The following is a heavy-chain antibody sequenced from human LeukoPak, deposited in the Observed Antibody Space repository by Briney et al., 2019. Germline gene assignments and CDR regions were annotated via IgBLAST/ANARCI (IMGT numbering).Heavy chain of an antibody. CDR1: GFTFSSYS. D-gene: IGHD3-22*01. Sequence: GGSLRLSCAASGFTFSSYSMNWVRQAPGKGLEWVSSISSSSSYIYYADSVKGRFTISRDNAKNSLYLQMNSLRAEDTAVYYCAREGIYDGKYFDYWGQGTLVTVSS. V-gene: IGHV3-21*01. CDR2: ISSSSSYI. J-gene: IGHJ4*02. CDR3: AREGIYDGKYFDY.